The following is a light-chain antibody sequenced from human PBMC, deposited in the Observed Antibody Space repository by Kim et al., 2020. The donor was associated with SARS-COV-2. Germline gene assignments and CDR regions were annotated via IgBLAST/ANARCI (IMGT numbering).Light chain of an antibody. V-gene: IGKV1-5*03. Sequence: DIQMTQSPSTLSASVGDRVTITCRASQSISTWLAWYQQKPGKAPNLLIHKASSLESGVPSRFSGSGSGTEFSLTISSLQPDDFATYYCQQYDSYSPTFGQGTKL. CDR3: QQYDSYSPT. CDR2: KAS. J-gene: IGKJ2*01. CDR1: QSISTW.